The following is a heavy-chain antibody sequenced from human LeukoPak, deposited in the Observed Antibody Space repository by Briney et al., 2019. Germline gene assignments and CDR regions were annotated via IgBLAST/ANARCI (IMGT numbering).Heavy chain of an antibody. D-gene: IGHD4-23*01. CDR3: ARDGVTPYYYYMNV. J-gene: IGHJ6*03. CDR1: GFTFSSYA. Sequence: GGSLRLSCAASGFTFSSYAMHWVRQAPGKGLEWVAVISYDGSNKYYADSVKGRFTISRDNSKNTLYLQMNSLRAEDTAVYYCARDGVTPYYYYMNVWGKGTTVTVSS. CDR2: ISYDGSNK. V-gene: IGHV3-30-3*01.